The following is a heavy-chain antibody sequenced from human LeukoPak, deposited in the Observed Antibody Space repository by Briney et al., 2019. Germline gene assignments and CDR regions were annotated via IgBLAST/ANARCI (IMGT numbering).Heavy chain of an antibody. CDR3: ARDTALASIAYYFGMDV. D-gene: IGHD5-18*01. CDR2: INWNGGST. CDR1: GFTFDDYG. Sequence: PGGSLRLSCAASGFTFDDYGMSWVRQAPGEGREWVSGINWNGGSTGYADSAKGRFTISRDNAKNSLYLQMNSLRAEDTALYYCARDTALASIAYYFGMDVWGQGTTVTVSS. V-gene: IGHV3-20*04. J-gene: IGHJ6*02.